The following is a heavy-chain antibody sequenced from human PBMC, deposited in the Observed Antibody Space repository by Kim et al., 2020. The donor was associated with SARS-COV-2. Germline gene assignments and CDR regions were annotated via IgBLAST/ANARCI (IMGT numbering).Heavy chain of an antibody. J-gene: IGHJ4*02. CDR3: ARDWYGDYEVSYYFDY. CDR2: ISYDGSNK. Sequence: GSLILSCAASGFTFSSYAMHWVRQAPGKGLEWVAVISYDGSNKYYADSVKGRFTISRDNSKNTLYLQMNSLRAEDTAVYYCARDWYGDYEVSYYFDYWGQGTLVTVSS. V-gene: IGHV3-30*04. D-gene: IGHD4-17*01. CDR1: GFTFSSYA.